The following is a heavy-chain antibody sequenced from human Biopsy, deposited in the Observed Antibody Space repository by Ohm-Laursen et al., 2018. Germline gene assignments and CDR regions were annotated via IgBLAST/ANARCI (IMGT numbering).Heavy chain of an antibody. CDR2: IYYSGST. Sequence: SETLSLTCTVSGGSISSDYWSWIRQTLGKGLEWIGYIYYSGSTNYNPSLKSRVTISVDTSKNQFSLRLNSVTAADTAVYYCARATNSTGWPYYYFYGMGVWGQGTTVTVSS. CDR3: ARATNSTGWPYYYFYGMGV. J-gene: IGHJ6*02. D-gene: IGHD2/OR15-2a*01. V-gene: IGHV4-59*01. CDR1: GGSISSDY.